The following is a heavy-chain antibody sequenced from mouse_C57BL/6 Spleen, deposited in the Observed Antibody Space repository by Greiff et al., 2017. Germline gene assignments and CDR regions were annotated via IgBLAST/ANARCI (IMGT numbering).Heavy chain of an antibody. D-gene: IGHD1-1*01. CDR2: ISNLAYSI. Sequence: EVKVVESGGGLVQPGGSLKLSCAASGFTFSDYGMAWVRQAPRKGPEWVAFISNLAYSIYYADTVTGRFTISRENAKNTRYLEMSSLRSEDTAMYYCARLTTDAMDYWGQGTSVTVSS. CDR3: ARLTTDAMDY. J-gene: IGHJ4*01. CDR1: GFTFSDYG. V-gene: IGHV5-15*01.